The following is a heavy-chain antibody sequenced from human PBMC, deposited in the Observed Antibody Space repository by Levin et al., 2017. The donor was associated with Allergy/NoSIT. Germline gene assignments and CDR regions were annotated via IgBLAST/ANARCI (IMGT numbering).Heavy chain of an antibody. CDR3: VRGSSAGITASSWFDP. J-gene: IGHJ5*02. Sequence: GGSLRLSCAASGFSFSDYNMNWVRQAPGKGLEWVSSISTGSSYIYYANSVKGRFTISRDNAKNSLYLQMNSLRVEDTALYYCVRGSSAGITASSWFDPWGQGALVTVSS. CDR1: GFSFSDYN. V-gene: IGHV3-21*01. D-gene: IGHD6-6*01. CDR2: ISTGSSYI.